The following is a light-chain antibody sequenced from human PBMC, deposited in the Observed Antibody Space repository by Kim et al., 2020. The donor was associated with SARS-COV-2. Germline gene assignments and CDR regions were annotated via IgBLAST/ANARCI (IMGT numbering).Light chain of an antibody. CDR3: HSRDSNTNHQV. CDR2: GKN. J-gene: IGLJ1*01. Sequence: LEQTVRIKRQAGSLGNYYASWYQQRTEESTVVGIYGKNNRPSGIPDRFSGSTSVNTASLTITGAQAEEEADYYCHSRDSNTNHQVFGTGTKVTVL. CDR1: SLGNYY. V-gene: IGLV3-19*01.